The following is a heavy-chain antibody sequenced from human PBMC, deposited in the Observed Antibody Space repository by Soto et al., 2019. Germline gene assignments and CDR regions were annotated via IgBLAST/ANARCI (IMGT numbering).Heavy chain of an antibody. D-gene: IGHD2-15*01. Sequence: PSETLSLTCTVSGGSISSYYWSWIRQPPGKGLEWIGYIYYSGSTNYNPSLKSRVTISVDTSKNQFSLKLSSVTAADTAVYYCARDRGGGPIGLYYGMDVWGQGTTVTVSS. CDR2: IYYSGST. J-gene: IGHJ6*02. CDR3: ARDRGGGPIGLYYGMDV. CDR1: GGSISSYY. V-gene: IGHV4-59*01.